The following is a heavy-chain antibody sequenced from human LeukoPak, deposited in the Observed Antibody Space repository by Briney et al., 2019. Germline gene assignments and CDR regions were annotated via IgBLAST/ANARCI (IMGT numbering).Heavy chain of an antibody. CDR1: GGSISIYY. V-gene: IGHV4-59*01. D-gene: IGHD1-26*01. CDR3: VRDRELGY. J-gene: IGHJ4*02. Sequence: PAETLSLTCTVSGGSISIYYWSWIRQPPGKGLEWIGYVYSSGSTNYNPSLKSRVTISVDTSKNQFSLKLSSVTASDTAVYYCVRDRELGYWGQGTLVTVSS. CDR2: VYSSGST.